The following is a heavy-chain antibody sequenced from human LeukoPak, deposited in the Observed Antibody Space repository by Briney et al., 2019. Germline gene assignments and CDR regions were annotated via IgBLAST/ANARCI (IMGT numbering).Heavy chain of an antibody. CDR3: ARPPDCSSTSCPRGYAFDI. Sequence: GESLKISCKGSGYSFTSYWIGWVRQMPGKGLEWMGIIYPGDSDTRYSPSFQGQVTISADKSISTAYLQWSSLKASGTAMYYCARPPDCSSTSCPRGYAFDIWGQGTMVTVSS. CDR2: IYPGDSDT. CDR1: GYSFTSYW. J-gene: IGHJ3*02. V-gene: IGHV5-51*01. D-gene: IGHD2-2*01.